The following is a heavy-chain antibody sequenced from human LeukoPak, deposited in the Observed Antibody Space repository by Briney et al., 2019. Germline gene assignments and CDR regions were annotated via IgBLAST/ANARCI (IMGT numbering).Heavy chain of an antibody. CDR3: ARGGCCNWFDP. J-gene: IGHJ5*02. V-gene: IGHV1-2*02. D-gene: IGHD3-10*01. Sequence: ASVKVSCKASGYTFTGYYMHWVGQAPGQGLEWMGWINPKSGGTNYAQKFQGRVTMTRDTSINTAYMELSSLRSDDTAVYYCARGGCCNWFDPWGQGTLVTVSS. CDR1: GYTFTGYY. CDR2: INPKSGGT.